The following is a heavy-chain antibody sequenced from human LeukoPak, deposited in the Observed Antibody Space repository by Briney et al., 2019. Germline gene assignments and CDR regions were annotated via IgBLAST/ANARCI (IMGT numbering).Heavy chain of an antibody. CDR1: GYTFTSYD. Sequence: ASVKVSCKASGYTFTSYDINWVRQASGQGLEWMGWMSPNSGNTGYAQKFQGRVTMTRNTSISTAYMELSSLRSEDTAVYYCARGLYFGSGTSIIHYYAVDVWGQGATVTVSS. V-gene: IGHV1-8*01. CDR2: MSPNSGNT. D-gene: IGHD3-10*01. CDR3: ARGLYFGSGTSIIHYYAVDV. J-gene: IGHJ6*02.